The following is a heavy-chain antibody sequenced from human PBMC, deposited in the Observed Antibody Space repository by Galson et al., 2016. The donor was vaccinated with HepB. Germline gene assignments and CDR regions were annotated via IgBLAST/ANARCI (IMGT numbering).Heavy chain of an antibody. J-gene: IGHJ4*02. D-gene: IGHD4-23*01. Sequence: SLRPSCAACGFTVSSTYMSWVRKAPGKGLPWVSVIHTGGSTYYADSVKGRFTISRDNSKNTLYLQMNSLRAEDTAVYYCAKQLPYGGNSRSPDYWGQGTLVTVSS. CDR3: AKQLPYGGNSRSPDY. CDR2: IHTGGST. V-gene: IGHV3-53*05. CDR1: GFTVSSTY.